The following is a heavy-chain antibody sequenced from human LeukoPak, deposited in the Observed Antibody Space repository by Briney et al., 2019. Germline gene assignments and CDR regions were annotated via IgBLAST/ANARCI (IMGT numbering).Heavy chain of an antibody. CDR1: GGSISTYY. CDR3: ARHTYNSGWYYFDY. Sequence: SETLSLTCTFSGGSISTYYWSWIRQPPGKGLEWIGYIYYSGSTNYNPSLKSRVTISLNTSKNQFSLRLRSVTAADTAVYYCARHTYNSGWYYFDYWGQGTLVTVSS. D-gene: IGHD6-19*01. V-gene: IGHV4-59*08. CDR2: IYYSGST. J-gene: IGHJ4*02.